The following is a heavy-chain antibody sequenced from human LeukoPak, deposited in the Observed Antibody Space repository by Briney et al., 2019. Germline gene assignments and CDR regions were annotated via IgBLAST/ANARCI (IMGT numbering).Heavy chain of an antibody. CDR1: GYTFTSYG. J-gene: IGHJ4*02. Sequence: ASVKVSCKASGYTFTSYGFSWVRQAPGQGLEWMGWISAYNGDTNYAQKVQGRVTMTTDTSTSTAYMELRSLRSDDTAIYYCARDPIGSRWPYYFDYWGQGTLVTVSS. CDR2: ISAYNGDT. CDR3: ARDPIGSRWPYYFDY. V-gene: IGHV1-18*01. D-gene: IGHD6-13*01.